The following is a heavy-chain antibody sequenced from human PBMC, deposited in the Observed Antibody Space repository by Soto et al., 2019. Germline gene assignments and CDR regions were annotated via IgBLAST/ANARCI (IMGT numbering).Heavy chain of an antibody. CDR3: ARGNVDTAMVLYYYYGMDV. V-gene: IGHV1-69*13. J-gene: IGHJ6*02. CDR1: GGTFSSYA. D-gene: IGHD5-18*01. CDR2: IIPIFGTA. Sequence: GASVKVSCKASGGTFSSYAISWVRQAPGQGLEWMGGIIPIFGTANYAQKFQGRVTITADESTSTAYMELSSLRSEDTAVYYCARGNVDTAMVLYYYYGMDVWGQGTTVTVSS.